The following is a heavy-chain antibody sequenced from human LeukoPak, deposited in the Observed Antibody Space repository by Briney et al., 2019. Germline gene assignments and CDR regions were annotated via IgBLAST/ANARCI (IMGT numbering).Heavy chain of an antibody. Sequence: SETLSLTCTVSGGSISSSSYYWGWIRQPPGKGLEWIGSIYYSGSTYYNPSLKSRVTISVDTSKNQFSLKLSSVTAADTAVYYCARLDYGSGSDFDYWGQGTLVTVSS. V-gene: IGHV4-39*01. CDR2: IYYSGST. D-gene: IGHD3-10*01. J-gene: IGHJ4*02. CDR3: ARLDYGSGSDFDY. CDR1: GGSISSSSYY.